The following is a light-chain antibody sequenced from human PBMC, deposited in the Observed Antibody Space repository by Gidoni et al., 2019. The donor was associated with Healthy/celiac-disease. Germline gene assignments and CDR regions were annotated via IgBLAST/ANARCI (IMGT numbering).Light chain of an antibody. CDR1: QSVSSN. J-gene: IGKJ1*01. CDR3: QQYNNWPSWT. Sequence: EIGMTQSPATLSVSPGERATLSCRASQSVSSNLAWYQQKPGQAPRLLIYGASTRATGIPARFSGSGSGTDFTLTISSLQSEDFAVYYCQQYNNWPSWTFGQGTKVEIK. CDR2: GAS. V-gene: IGKV3-15*01.